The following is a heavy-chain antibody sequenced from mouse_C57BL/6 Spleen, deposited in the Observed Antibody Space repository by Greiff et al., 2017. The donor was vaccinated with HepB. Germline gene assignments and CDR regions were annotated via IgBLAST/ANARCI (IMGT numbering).Heavy chain of an antibody. CDR3: ARSYYYGSSPYAMDY. V-gene: IGHV1-36*01. J-gene: IGHJ4*01. CDR1: GFTFTDYY. CDR2: VYPYNGGT. Sequence: EVKLVESGPVLVKPGPSVKISCKASGFTFTDYYMHWVKQSHGKSLEWIGLVYPYNGGTSYNQKFKGKATLTVDTSSSTAYMELNSLTSEDSAVYYCARSYYYGSSPYAMDYWGQGTSVTVSS. D-gene: IGHD1-1*01.